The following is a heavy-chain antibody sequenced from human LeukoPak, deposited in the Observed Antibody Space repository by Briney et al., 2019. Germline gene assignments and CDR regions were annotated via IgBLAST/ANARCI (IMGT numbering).Heavy chain of an antibody. D-gene: IGHD5-12*01. V-gene: IGHV1-2*02. J-gene: IGHJ3*02. Sequence: ASVKVSCKASGYTFTGYYMHWVRQAPGRGLEWMGWIKPNSGGTNYAQKFQGRVTMTRDTSISTAYMELSRLRSDDTAVYYCARDQSWLDAFDIWGQGTMVTVSS. CDR1: GYTFTGYY. CDR3: ARDQSWLDAFDI. CDR2: IKPNSGGT.